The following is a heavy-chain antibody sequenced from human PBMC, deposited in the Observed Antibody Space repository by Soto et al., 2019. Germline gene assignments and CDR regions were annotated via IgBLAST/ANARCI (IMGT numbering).Heavy chain of an antibody. CDR3: ARFATVTFYYYYGMDV. J-gene: IGHJ6*02. V-gene: IGHV4-34*01. CDR2: INHSGST. Sequence: SETLSLTCAVYGGSFSGYYWSWIRQPPGKGLEWIGEINHSGSTNYNPSLKSRVTISVDTSKNQFSLKLSSVTAADTAVYYCARFATVTFYYYYGMDVWGQGTTVT. CDR1: GGSFSGYY. D-gene: IGHD4-17*01.